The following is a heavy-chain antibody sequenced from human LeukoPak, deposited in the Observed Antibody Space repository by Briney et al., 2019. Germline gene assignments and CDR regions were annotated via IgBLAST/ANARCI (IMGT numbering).Heavy chain of an antibody. D-gene: IGHD3-3*01. V-gene: IGHV1-18*01. Sequence: ASVKVSCKASGYTFTSYGISWVRQAPGQGLEWMGWISAYNGNTNYAQKLQGRVTMTTDTSTSTAYMELRSLRSDDTAVYYCARGIPFYDFWSGYYMWGQGTPVTVSS. J-gene: IGHJ4*02. CDR2: ISAYNGNT. CDR1: GYTFTSYG. CDR3: ARGIPFYDFWSGYYM.